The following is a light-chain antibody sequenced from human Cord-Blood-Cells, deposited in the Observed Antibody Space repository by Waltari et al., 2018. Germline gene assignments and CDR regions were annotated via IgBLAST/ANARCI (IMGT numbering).Light chain of an antibody. CDR3: QQYNSYSWT. CDR1: QSSSSW. V-gene: IGKV1-5*03. Sequence: DIQMTQSPTPLSASAGDRVTTTCRASQSSSSWLAWYQQKPGKAPKLLNYKASSLESGVPSRFSGSGSGTEFTLTISSLQPDDFATYYCQQYNSYSWTFGQGTKVEIK. CDR2: KAS. J-gene: IGKJ1*01.